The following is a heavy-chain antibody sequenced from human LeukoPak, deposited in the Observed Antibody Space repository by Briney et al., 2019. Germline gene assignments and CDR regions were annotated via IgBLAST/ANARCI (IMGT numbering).Heavy chain of an antibody. V-gene: IGHV3-7*01. Sequence: GGSLRLSCAASGFTSSGYWMSWVRHSPGKGLEWVANTNEEGSDIYYLDSVKGRFTISRDNGKNSLYLQMNSLRAEDTALYYCARAGDAGSVDYWGQGTQVIVSS. J-gene: IGHJ4*02. CDR3: ARAGDAGSVDY. CDR2: TNEEGSDI. CDR1: GFTSSGYW. D-gene: IGHD5-24*01.